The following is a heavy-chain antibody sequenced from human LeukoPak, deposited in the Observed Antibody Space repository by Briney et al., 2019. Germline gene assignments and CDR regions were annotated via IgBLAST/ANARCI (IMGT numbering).Heavy chain of an antibody. CDR2: IYYSGST. J-gene: IGHJ5*02. CDR3: ARTHRVVYNWFDP. V-gene: IGHV4-39*01. D-gene: IGHD2-15*01. Sequence: PSETLPLTCTVSGXSISSSSDYWGWIRQPPGKGLEWIGSIYYSGSTYYNPSLKSRVTISVDTSKNQFSLKLSSVTAADTAVYYCARTHRVVYNWFDPWGQGTLVTVSS. CDR1: GXSISSSSDY.